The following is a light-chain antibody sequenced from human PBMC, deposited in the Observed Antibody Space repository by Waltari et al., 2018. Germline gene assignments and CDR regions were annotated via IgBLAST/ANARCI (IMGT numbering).Light chain of an antibody. J-gene: IGLJ3*02. CDR1: SSNFGAGYD. CDR2: GNA. V-gene: IGLV1-40*01. Sequence: QSVLTQPPAMSGAPGQKVTIPCTGGSSNFGAGYDVQWYQQFPGTTPKLRIFGNANRPAGAPGRCSGSRSGTSASLAIAGLQSEDAAVYYCQSFDSNLSASVFGGGTKLTVL. CDR3: QSFDSNLSASV.